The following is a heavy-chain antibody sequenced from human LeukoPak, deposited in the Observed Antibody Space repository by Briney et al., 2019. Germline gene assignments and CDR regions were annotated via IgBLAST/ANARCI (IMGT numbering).Heavy chain of an antibody. V-gene: IGHV3-74*01. CDR2: ISGDGRIT. Sequence: GGSLRLSCAASRFTFSNYWMHWVRQGPGKGLVWVSRISGDGRITRNADSVKGRFFISRDNAKNTLYLQMNSLRAEDTAVYYCARGGSPPEALGDTFDIWGQGTMVTVPS. D-gene: IGHD1-26*01. CDR1: RFTFSNYW. J-gene: IGHJ3*02. CDR3: ARGGSPPEALGDTFDI.